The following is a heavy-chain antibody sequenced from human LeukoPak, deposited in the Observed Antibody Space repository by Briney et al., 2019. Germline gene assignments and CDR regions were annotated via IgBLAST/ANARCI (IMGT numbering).Heavy chain of an antibody. D-gene: IGHD6-13*01. V-gene: IGHV3-30*02. CDR2: ISFDGSAK. J-gene: IGHJ4*02. Sequence: GGSLRLSCAASGFSFITYGIHWVRQAPGKGLEWVSVISFDGSAKYYADSVKGRFTISRDNSKNTLYLQMTSLRAEDTAVYYCAKDRVTAAGYYFDYWGQGTLVTVSS. CDR3: AKDRVTAAGYYFDY. CDR1: GFSFITYG.